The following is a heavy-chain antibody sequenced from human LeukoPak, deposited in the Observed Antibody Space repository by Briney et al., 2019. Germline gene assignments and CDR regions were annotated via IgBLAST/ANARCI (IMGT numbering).Heavy chain of an antibody. CDR1: GGSFSGYY. J-gene: IGHJ4*02. CDR3: ARAAGTVVSPYFY. D-gene: IGHD4-23*01. V-gene: IGHV4-34*01. Sequence: SETLSLTCAVYGGSFSGYYWSWIRQPPGKGLEWIGEINHSGSTNYNPSLKSRVTISVDTSKNQFSLKLSSVTAADTAVYYCARAAGTVVSPYFYLGQGTLVTVSS. CDR2: INHSGST.